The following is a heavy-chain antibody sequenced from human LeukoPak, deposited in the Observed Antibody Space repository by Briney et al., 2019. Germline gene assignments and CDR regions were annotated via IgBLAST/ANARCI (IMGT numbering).Heavy chain of an antibody. D-gene: IGHD1-26*01. J-gene: IGHJ3*02. V-gene: IGHV6-1*01. Sequence: SQTLSLTCAISGDSVSSNSLAWNWIRQSPSRGLEWLGRTYYRSKWYNDYAVSMKSRITINPDTSKNQFSLQLNSVTPEDTAVYYCAREGSHTSGAAFDIWGQGTMVTVSS. CDR1: GDSVSSNSLA. CDR3: AREGSHTSGAAFDI. CDR2: TYYRSKWYN.